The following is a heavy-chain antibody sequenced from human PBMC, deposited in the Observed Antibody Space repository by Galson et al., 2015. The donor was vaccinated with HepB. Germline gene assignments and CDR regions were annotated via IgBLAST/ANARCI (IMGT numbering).Heavy chain of an antibody. CDR3: TTDRKHHNRRAFDY. Sequence: SLRLSCAASGFTFSNAWMSWVRQAPGKGLEWVGRIKSKTDGGTTDYAAPVKGRFTISRDDSKNTLYLQMNSLKTEDTAVYYCTTDRKHHNRRAFDYWGQGTLVTVSS. CDR2: IKSKTDGGTT. CDR1: GFTFSNAW. V-gene: IGHV3-15*01. J-gene: IGHJ4*02. D-gene: IGHD1-1*01.